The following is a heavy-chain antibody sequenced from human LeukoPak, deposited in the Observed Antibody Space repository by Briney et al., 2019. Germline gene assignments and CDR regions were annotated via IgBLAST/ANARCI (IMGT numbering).Heavy chain of an antibody. CDR3: VRGDVLLWFGELLGTPSDFDY. J-gene: IGHJ4*02. D-gene: IGHD3-10*01. V-gene: IGHV3-64D*06. Sequence: GGSLRLSCAASGFTFSSYEMNWVRQAPGKGLEYVSAISSNGGSTYYADSVKGRFTISRDNSKNTLYLQMSSLRAEDTAVYYCVRGDVLLWFGELLGTPSDFDYWGQGTLVTVSS. CDR1: GFTFSSYE. CDR2: ISSNGGST.